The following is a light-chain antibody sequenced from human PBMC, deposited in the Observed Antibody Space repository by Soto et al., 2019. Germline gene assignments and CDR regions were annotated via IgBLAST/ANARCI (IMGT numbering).Light chain of an antibody. V-gene: IGKV3-15*01. CDR2: GAS. J-gene: IGKJ5*01. CDR1: QSVSSN. Sequence: MVMRKSPATLSVSQGERATLSCRASQSVSSNLAWYQQKPGQAPRLLFYGASTGATGLPARFSGSGSGTEFTLTINSLQAEDCAVYYCQQASNLPRTFGQGTRLEI. CDR3: QQASNLPRT.